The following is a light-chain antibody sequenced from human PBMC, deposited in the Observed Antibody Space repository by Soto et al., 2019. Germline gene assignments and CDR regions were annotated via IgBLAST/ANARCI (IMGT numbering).Light chain of an antibody. Sequence: QSALTQPRAVSGSPGQSVTISCTGTSSDVGGYNYVSWYLQHPGKAPKVMIYDVSKRPSGVPDRFSGSKSGNTASLTVSGLQAEDEADYYCSSYAGSNNFEVVFGGGTQLTVL. J-gene: IGLJ2*01. CDR3: SSYAGSNNFEVV. CDR1: SSDVGGYNY. CDR2: DVS. V-gene: IGLV2-11*01.